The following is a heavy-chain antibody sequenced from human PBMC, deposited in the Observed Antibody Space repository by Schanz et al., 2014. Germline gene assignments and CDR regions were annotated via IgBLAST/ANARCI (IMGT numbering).Heavy chain of an antibody. Sequence: VQLLESGGGLVQPGGSLRLSCAASGFTFSSYAMSWVRQAPGKGLEWVAVISYDGRNKYYADSVKGRFTISRDNSKNTLYLQMNSLRAEDTAVYYCAKARRKSNCSGGRCFHYSYYGMDVWGQGTTVTVSS. D-gene: IGHD2-15*01. CDR2: ISYDGRNK. CDR3: AKARRKSNCSGGRCFHYSYYGMDV. J-gene: IGHJ6*02. CDR1: GFTFSSYA. V-gene: IGHV3-30-3*01.